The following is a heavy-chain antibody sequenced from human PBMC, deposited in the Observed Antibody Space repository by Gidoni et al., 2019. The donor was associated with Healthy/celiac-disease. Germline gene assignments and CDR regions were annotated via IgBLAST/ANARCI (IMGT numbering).Heavy chain of an antibody. V-gene: IGHV1-2*02. Sequence: QVQLVQSGAEVKKPGASVKVSCKASGSTFTGYSMHWVRQAPGQGLEWMGWINPNSGGTNYAQKFQGRVTMTRDTSISTAYMELSRLRSDDTAVYYCARDHDYGGKWARGAFDIWGQGTMVTVSS. J-gene: IGHJ3*02. CDR1: GSTFTGYS. CDR2: INPNSGGT. CDR3: ARDHDYGGKWARGAFDI. D-gene: IGHD4-17*01.